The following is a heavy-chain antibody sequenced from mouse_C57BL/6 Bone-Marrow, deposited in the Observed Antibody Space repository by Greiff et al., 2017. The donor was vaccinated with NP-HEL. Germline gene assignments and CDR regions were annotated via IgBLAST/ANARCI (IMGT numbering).Heavy chain of an antibody. CDR1: GYTFTSYW. J-gene: IGHJ3*01. CDR3: ARWDYDYRIWFAY. CDR2: IDPSDSYT. D-gene: IGHD2-4*01. V-gene: IGHV1-69*01. Sequence: QVQLQQPGAELVMPGASVKLSCKASGYTFTSYWMHWVKQRPGQGLEWIGEIDPSDSYTNYNQKFKGKSTLTVDKSSSTAYMQLSSLTSEDSAVYYCARWDYDYRIWFAYWGQGTLVTVSA.